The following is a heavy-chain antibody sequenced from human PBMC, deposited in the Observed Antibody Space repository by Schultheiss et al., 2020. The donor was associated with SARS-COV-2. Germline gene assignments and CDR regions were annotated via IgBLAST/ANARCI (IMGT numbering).Heavy chain of an antibody. CDR1: GGTFSSYA. D-gene: IGHD3-16*02. Sequence: SVKVSCKASGGTFSSYAISWVRQAPGQGLEWMGGIIPIFGTANYAQKFQGRVTITADESTSTAYMELSSLRSEDTAVYYCAKDRRGDNDYVWGSYRPGFDYWGQGTLVTVSS. J-gene: IGHJ4*02. V-gene: IGHV1-69*13. CDR2: IIPIFGTA. CDR3: AKDRRGDNDYVWGSYRPGFDY.